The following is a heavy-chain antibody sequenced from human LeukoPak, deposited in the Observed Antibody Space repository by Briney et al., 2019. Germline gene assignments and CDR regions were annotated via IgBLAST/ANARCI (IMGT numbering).Heavy chain of an antibody. Sequence: WGVLRLSCAASGFTFSSYSMNWVRQAPGKGLEWVSSISSSSSYIYYADSVKGRFTISRDNAKNSLYLQMNSLRAEDTAVYYCARFIAAPYYFDYWGRGTLVTVSS. D-gene: IGHD6-13*01. CDR1: GFTFSSYS. J-gene: IGHJ4*02. CDR3: ARFIAAPYYFDY. CDR2: ISSSSSYI. V-gene: IGHV3-21*01.